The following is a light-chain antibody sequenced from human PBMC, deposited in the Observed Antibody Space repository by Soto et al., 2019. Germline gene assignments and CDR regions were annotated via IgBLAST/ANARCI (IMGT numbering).Light chain of an antibody. Sequence: DIKITQSPSTLSASVGERVPITCRASQRISTWLAWYQQKPGKATKFLIQNASTLEGGVPSRCSGGGSGTEFTLTISSLQPDDFATYFCQQDNSYPLTFGGGTKVEIK. V-gene: IGKV1-5*03. CDR3: QQDNSYPLT. CDR2: NAS. J-gene: IGKJ4*01. CDR1: QRISTW.